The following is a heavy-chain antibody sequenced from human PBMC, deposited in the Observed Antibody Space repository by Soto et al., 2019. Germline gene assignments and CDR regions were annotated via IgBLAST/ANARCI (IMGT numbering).Heavy chain of an antibody. V-gene: IGHV1-2*02. Sequence: QVQLVQSGAEVRKPGASVKVSCKASGYTFTGYHMEWVRQAPGQGLEWMGWINPNSGDTKYSQEFQGRVTMTRDTSISTAYMELSRLTSDDTAVYYCAGPRGPDRPYSMEVWGQGTTVTVSS. CDR2: INPNSGDT. CDR1: GYTFTGYH. D-gene: IGHD3-10*01. CDR3: AGPRGPDRPYSMEV. J-gene: IGHJ6*02.